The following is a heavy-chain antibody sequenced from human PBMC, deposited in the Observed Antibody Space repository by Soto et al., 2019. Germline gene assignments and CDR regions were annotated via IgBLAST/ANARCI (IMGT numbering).Heavy chain of an antibody. J-gene: IGHJ6*02. D-gene: IGHD3-22*01. V-gene: IGHV4-31*03. CDR3: ARDSERWLHKDYYYYAMDA. CDR2: IYYSGST. Sequence: SETLSLTCTVSGGSISSGGYYWSWIRQHPGKGLEWIGYIYYSGSTYYNPSLKSRVTISVDTSKNQFSLKLSSVTAADTAVYYCARDSERWLHKDYYYYAMDAWGQGTTVT. CDR1: GGSISSGGYY.